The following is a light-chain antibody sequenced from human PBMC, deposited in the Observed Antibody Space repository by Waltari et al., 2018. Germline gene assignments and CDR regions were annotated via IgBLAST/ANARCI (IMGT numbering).Light chain of an antibody. CDR3: QLFGISLWT. Sequence: EVVLTQSPGTLSLSPGERATLSCWASQSVSSSYLAWYQQKPGQAPRFLIYGASNRATGVPDRFSGRGSGTDFTLTISRLEPEDFAVYYCQLFGISLWTFGQGTKVEIK. CDR2: GAS. J-gene: IGKJ1*01. CDR1: QSVSSSY. V-gene: IGKV3-20*01.